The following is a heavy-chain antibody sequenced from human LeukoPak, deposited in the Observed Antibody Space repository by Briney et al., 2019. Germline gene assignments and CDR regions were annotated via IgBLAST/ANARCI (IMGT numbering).Heavy chain of an antibody. CDR2: ISGGGSTI. Sequence: GGSLRLSCAASGFSFSDYYTSWIRQAPGKGLEWVSYISGGGSTIYYADSVKGRFTISRDNAKNSLYLQMNSLRAEDTAVYYCARGFGELYYFDYWGQGTLVTVSS. CDR1: GFSFSDYY. CDR3: ARGFGELYYFDY. J-gene: IGHJ4*02. V-gene: IGHV3-11*01. D-gene: IGHD3-10*01.